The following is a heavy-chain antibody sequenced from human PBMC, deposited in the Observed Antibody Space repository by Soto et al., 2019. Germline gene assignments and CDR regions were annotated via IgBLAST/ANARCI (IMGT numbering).Heavy chain of an antibody. J-gene: IGHJ4*02. Sequence: PGGSLKISRKGSGYSFTSYLISWGRQLPGKGLEWMGRIDPSDSYTNYSPSFQGHVTISADKSISTAYLQWSSLKASDTAMYYCATRVSSSWYLDYWGQGTRVTVSS. D-gene: IGHD6-13*01. V-gene: IGHV5-10-1*01. CDR2: IDPSDSYT. CDR3: ATRVSSSWYLDY. CDR1: GYSFTSYL.